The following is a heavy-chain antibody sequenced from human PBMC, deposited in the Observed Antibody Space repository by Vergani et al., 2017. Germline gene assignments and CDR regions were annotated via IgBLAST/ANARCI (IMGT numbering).Heavy chain of an antibody. Sequence: VQLVESGGGVVQPGRSLRLSCAASGFTFSSYGMHWVRQAPGKGLEWVAVIWYDGSNKYYADSVKGRFTISRDNSKNTLYLQMNSLRAEDTAVYYCARAGDDCSGGSCYFGWFDPWGQGTLVTVSS. CDR2: IWYDGSNK. J-gene: IGHJ5*02. CDR1: GFTFSSYG. V-gene: IGHV3-33*01. D-gene: IGHD2-15*01. CDR3: ARAGDDCSGGSCYFGWFDP.